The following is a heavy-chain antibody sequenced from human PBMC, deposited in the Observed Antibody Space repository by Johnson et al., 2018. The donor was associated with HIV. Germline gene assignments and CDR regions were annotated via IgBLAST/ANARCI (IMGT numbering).Heavy chain of an antibody. D-gene: IGHD6-13*01. CDR1: EFTFNNFA. CDR3: ARGRKDIGAADGLDNYAFDM. Sequence: QVQLVESGGGVVQPGRSLRIYCAVSEFTFNNFAMHWVRLAPGKGLQWVAVISYYGDKKYYADSVRGRFTISRDNSKNTLSLQMDSLRPDDTALYYCARGRKDIGAADGLDNYAFDMWGQGTLVTVSS. V-gene: IGHV3-30*04. J-gene: IGHJ3*02. CDR2: ISYYGDKK.